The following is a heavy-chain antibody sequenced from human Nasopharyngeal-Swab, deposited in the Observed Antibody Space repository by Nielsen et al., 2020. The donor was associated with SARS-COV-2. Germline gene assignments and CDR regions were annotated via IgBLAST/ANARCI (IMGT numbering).Heavy chain of an antibody. J-gene: IGHJ3*02. CDR2: ISSGSSYI. CDR1: GFTFNNYN. Sequence: GESLKISCAASGFTFNNYNMNWVRQAPGKGLEWVSSISSGSSYIYYSDPVKGRFTISRDNAKNSLFLQMNSLSPEDTAVYYCAKSGRPFEAFDIWGQGTMVTVSS. D-gene: IGHD7-27*01. V-gene: IGHV3-21*04. CDR3: AKSGRPFEAFDI.